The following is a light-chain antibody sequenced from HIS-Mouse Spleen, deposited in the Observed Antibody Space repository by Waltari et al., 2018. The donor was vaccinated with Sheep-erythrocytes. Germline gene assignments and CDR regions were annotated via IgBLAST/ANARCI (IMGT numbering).Light chain of an antibody. J-gene: IGKJ2*01. CDR2: GAS. Sequence: PASVSGSPGQSITISCRASQSVSSSYLAWYQQKPGQAPRLLIYGASSRATGIPDRFSGSGSGTDFTLTISRLEPEDFAVYYCQQYGSSPYTFGQGTKLEIK. V-gene: IGKV3-20*01. CDR1: QSVSSSY. CDR3: QQYGSSPYT.